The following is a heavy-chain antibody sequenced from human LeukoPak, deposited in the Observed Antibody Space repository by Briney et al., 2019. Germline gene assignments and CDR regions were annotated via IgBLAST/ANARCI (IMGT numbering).Heavy chain of an antibody. CDR1: GFNFDDYA. J-gene: IGHJ4*02. V-gene: IGHV3-43D*04. CDR2: ISWDGGST. Sequence: GGSLRLSCAASGFNFDDYAMQWVRQPPGKGLEWVCLISWDGGSTHYADSVKGRFTISRDNSKNSLYLQVNSLRAEDTALYYCAKDIRGSTSWYGLDYWGQGTLVTVSS. D-gene: IGHD6-13*01. CDR3: AKDIRGSTSWYGLDY.